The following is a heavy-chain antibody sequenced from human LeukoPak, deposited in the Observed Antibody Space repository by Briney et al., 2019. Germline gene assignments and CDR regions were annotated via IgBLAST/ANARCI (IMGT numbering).Heavy chain of an antibody. CDR2: IYSGGST. D-gene: IGHD6-13*01. Sequence: GGSLRLSCAASGFTFSSYAMSWVRQAPGKGLEWVSVIYSGGSTYYADSVKGRFTISRHNSKNTLYLQMNSLRAEDTAVYYCATHSIAAAANAFDIWGQGTMVTVSS. CDR3: ATHSIAAAANAFDI. J-gene: IGHJ3*02. V-gene: IGHV3-53*04. CDR1: GFTFSSYA.